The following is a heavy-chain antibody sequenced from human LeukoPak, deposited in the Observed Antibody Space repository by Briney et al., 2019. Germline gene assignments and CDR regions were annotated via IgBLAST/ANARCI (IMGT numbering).Heavy chain of an antibody. CDR2: IGTIGDT. J-gene: IGHJ4*02. CDR3: ASVRAHWGGDCHADY. CDR1: GFTFSSYD. D-gene: IGHD2-21*02. V-gene: IGHV3-13*01. Sequence: QPGGSLRLSCAASGFTFSSYDMHWVRQPTGKALEWVSTIGTIGDTFYLGSVKGRFTISRDDANNLLYLQMDSLRAGDTAVYYCASVRAHWGGDCHADYWGQGTLVTVSS.